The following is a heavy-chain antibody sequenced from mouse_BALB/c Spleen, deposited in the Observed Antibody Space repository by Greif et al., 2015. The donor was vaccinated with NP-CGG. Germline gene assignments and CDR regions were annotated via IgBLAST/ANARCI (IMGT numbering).Heavy chain of an antibody. CDR3: AYYDYDVGAMDY. Sequence: VQLQQSGAELVKPGASVKLSCTASGFNIKDTYMQWVKQRPEQGLEWIGRIDPANGNTKYDPKFQGKATITSDTSSNTAYLQLSSLTSEDTAVYYCAYYDYDVGAMDYWGQGTSVTVSS. D-gene: IGHD2-4*01. CDR1: GFNIKDTY. J-gene: IGHJ4*01. CDR2: IDPANGNT. V-gene: IGHV14-3*02.